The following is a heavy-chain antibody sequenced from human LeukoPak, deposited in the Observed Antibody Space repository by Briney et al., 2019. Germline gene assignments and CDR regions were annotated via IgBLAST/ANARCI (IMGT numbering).Heavy chain of an antibody. J-gene: IGHJ4*02. CDR2: ISAYNVNT. CDR1: GYTFANFG. V-gene: IGHV1-18*01. Sequence: GASVKVSCKASGYTFANFGINWVRQAPGQGLEWMGWISAYNVNTNYTQKFQGRVTMTTDTSPGTAYMELRSLRSDDTAVYYCARDDGDYWGQGTLVTVSS. CDR3: ARDDGDY.